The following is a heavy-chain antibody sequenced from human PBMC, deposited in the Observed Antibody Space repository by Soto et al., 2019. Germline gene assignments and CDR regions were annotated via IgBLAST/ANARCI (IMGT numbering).Heavy chain of an antibody. CDR1: GDSVTKYY. Sequence: LSLTCTVSGDSVTKYYWNWIRQPAGKGLEWIGRIYTTRSPNYNPSLKSRVTMSVDTSKNQFSLKLNLSSVTAADTAVYYCARSPAYGDYANLDTWGQGTLVTVSS. V-gene: IGHV4-4*07. CDR2: IYTTRSP. J-gene: IGHJ5*02. CDR3: ARSPAYGDYANLDT. D-gene: IGHD4-17*01.